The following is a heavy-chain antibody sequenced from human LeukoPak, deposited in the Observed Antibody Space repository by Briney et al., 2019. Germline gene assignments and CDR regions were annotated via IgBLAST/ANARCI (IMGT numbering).Heavy chain of an antibody. D-gene: IGHD3-10*01. CDR3: ARRGYYYGSGSYYNR. CDR1: GGSFSGYY. J-gene: IGHJ5*02. CDR2: INHSGST. Sequence: PSETLSLTCAVYGGSFSGYYWSWIRQPPGKGLEWIGEINHSGSTNYNPSLKSRVTISVDTSKNQFSLKLSSVTAADTAVYYCARRGYYYGSGSYYNRWGQGTLVTVSS. V-gene: IGHV4-34*01.